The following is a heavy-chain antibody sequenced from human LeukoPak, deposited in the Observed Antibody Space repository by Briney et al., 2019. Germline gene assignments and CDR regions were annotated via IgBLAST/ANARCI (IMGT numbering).Heavy chain of an antibody. D-gene: IGHD3-9*01. CDR3: TNQPILAGSIDS. CDR2: INDGGRTT. V-gene: IGHV3-23*01. Sequence: PGGYMRLSCAASGFTFNTYAMNWVRQAPGKGLEWVSTINDGGRTTYYADSVKGRFTISRDNSKNTVYLQMNNLRAEDTALYYCTNQPILAGSIDSWGQGTLVTVSS. J-gene: IGHJ4*02. CDR1: GFTFNTYA.